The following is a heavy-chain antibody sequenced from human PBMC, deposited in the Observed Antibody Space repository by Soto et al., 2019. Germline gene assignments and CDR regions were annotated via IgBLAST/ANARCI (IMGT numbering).Heavy chain of an antibody. Sequence: QVQLQESGPGLVKPSQTLSLTCTVSGGSISSGGYYWSWIRQHPGKGLEWIGYIYYSGSTYSNPSLKSRVNISVDTTKNQCSLKLSSVNAADTAVYYCARGKITIIGVAPHAPPAFDIGGQGTMVAFSS. V-gene: IGHV4-31*03. CDR3: ARGKITIIGVAPHAPPAFDI. D-gene: IGHD3-3*01. CDR1: GGSISSGGYY. J-gene: IGHJ3*02. CDR2: IYYSGST.